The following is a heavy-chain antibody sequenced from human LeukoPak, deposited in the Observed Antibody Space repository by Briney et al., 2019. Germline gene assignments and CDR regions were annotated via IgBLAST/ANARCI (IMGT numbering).Heavy chain of an antibody. Sequence: SETLSLTCTVSGCSISSYYWRWVRQPPGKGLEWTGNIHYNGSTNYNPSIKNRATITADTSKNQFSMKLSSVTAADTAVYYCAREDTTGLTDFGGQGTLVTVSS. CDR2: IHYNGST. D-gene: IGHD1-1*01. J-gene: IGHJ4*02. V-gene: IGHV4-59*01. CDR1: GCSISSYY. CDR3: AREDTTGLTDF.